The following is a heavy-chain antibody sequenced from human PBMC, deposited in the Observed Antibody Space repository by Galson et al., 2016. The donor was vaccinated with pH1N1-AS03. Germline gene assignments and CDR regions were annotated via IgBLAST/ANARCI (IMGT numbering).Heavy chain of an antibody. Sequence: PALVKPTQTLTLTFTFSEFSLTTSGVGVACIRQPPGKALEWLALTHWDGGKHSSPSLKNTLTITKYSFRNKVALSRTNMAPGDTAIYYCSHCHSQVEGTVRFDPWGQGNLVTVSS. CDR1: EFSLTTSGVG. V-gene: IGHV2-5*02. J-gene: IGHJ5*02. CDR3: SHCHSQVEGTVRFDP. CDR2: THWDGGK. D-gene: IGHD2-8*02.